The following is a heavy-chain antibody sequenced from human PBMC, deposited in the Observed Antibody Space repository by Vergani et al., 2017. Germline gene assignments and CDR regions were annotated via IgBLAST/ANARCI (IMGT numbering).Heavy chain of an antibody. D-gene: IGHD1-14*01. Sequence: QLQLQESGPRLVKPSETLSLTCSLSGMSISNNNYYWGWIRQPPGKGLEWIGSIYDSRNNNYSPSLKSRVSISVDTSKNLFSLKRTSVTAADTAVYYCAIQLRPLARNDVFDIWRHGTLVTVSS. CDR2: IYDSRNN. CDR3: AIQLRPLARNDVFDI. J-gene: IGHJ3*02. CDR1: GMSISNNNYY. V-gene: IGHV4-39*01.